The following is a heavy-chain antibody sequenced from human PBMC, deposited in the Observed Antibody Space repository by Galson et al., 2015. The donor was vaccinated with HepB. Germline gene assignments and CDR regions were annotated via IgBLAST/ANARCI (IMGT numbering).Heavy chain of an antibody. Sequence: SETLSLTCTVSGGSVSSGSYYWSWIRQPPGKGLEWIGYIYYSGSTNYNPSLKSRVTISVDTSKNQFSLKLSSVTAADTAVYYCAREGSGSYHGAFDIWGQGTMVTVSS. V-gene: IGHV4-61*01. J-gene: IGHJ3*02. CDR2: IYYSGST. D-gene: IGHD1-26*01. CDR1: GGSVSSGSYY. CDR3: AREGSGSYHGAFDI.